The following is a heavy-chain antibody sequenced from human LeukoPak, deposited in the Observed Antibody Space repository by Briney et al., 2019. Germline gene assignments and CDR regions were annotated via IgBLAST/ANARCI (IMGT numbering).Heavy chain of an antibody. CDR3: ARGQDLTTVTSRSVFGIDY. CDR2: IYYSGST. CDR1: GVSINNYY. J-gene: IGHJ4*02. Sequence: PSETLSLTCTVSGVSINNYYWSWIRQPPGKGLEWIGYIYYSGSTNYNPSLKSRVTISVDTSKNQFSLKLSSVTAADTAVYFCARGQDLTTVTSRSVFGIDYWGQGTLVTVSS. V-gene: IGHV4-59*01. D-gene: IGHD4-17*01.